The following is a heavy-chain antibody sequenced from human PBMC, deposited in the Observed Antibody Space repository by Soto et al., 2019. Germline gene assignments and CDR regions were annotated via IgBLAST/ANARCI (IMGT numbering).Heavy chain of an antibody. CDR3: TLGSWSAETFDI. CDR1: GGTFSTYT. CDR2: ILPMLDIT. V-gene: IGHV1-69*02. J-gene: IGHJ3*02. Sequence: SVKVSCKACGGTFSTYTIIWVRQAPGQGLEWMGRILPMLDITNSAQRFQGRVTITADKSTSTAYLELSSLRSEDTAVYYCTLGSWSAETFDIWGRGTMVTVSS. D-gene: IGHD6-13*01.